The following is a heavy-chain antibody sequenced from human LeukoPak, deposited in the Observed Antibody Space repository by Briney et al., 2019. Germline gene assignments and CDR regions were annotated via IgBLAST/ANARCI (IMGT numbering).Heavy chain of an antibody. J-gene: IGHJ6*02. D-gene: IGHD7-27*01. CDR2: ISGSGGST. Sequence: GGSLRLSCAASGFTFSSYAMSWVRQAPGKGLEWVSAISGSGGSTYYADSVKGRFTISRDNSKNTLYLRMNSLRAEDTAVYYCAKGSPGLYYYYGMDVWGQGTTVTVSS. V-gene: IGHV3-23*01. CDR1: GFTFSSYA. CDR3: AKGSPGLYYYYGMDV.